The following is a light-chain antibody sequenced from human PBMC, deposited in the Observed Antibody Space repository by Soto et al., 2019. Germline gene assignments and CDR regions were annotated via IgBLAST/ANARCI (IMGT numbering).Light chain of an antibody. CDR3: QQYNNWPYT. Sequence: EIVMTQSPATLSVSPGERATLSCRASQSISTNLAWYQQKRGQAPRLLIYGASTRATDIPARFSGSGSGTEFTLTISSLRSEDFAVYYCQQYNNWPYTFGQGTKLEIK. CDR1: QSISTN. V-gene: IGKV3-15*01. J-gene: IGKJ2*01. CDR2: GAS.